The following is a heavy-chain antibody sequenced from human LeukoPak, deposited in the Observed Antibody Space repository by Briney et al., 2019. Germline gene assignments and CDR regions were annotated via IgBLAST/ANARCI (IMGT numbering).Heavy chain of an antibody. Sequence: PGGSLRLSCAASGFSLSGYGMHWVRQAPGKGLEWVSVISYDGSNQDYGDSVKGRFTISRDNSKNTLYLRMTSLRAEDTAVYYCAKTAGTPGYYYYHYGMDVWGQGTTVTV. CDR2: ISYDGSNQ. CDR1: GFSLSGYG. V-gene: IGHV3-30*18. D-gene: IGHD6-13*01. J-gene: IGHJ6*02. CDR3: AKTAGTPGYYYYHYGMDV.